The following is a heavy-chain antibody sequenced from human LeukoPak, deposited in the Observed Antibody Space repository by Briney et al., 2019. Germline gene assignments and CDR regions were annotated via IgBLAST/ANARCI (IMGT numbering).Heavy chain of an antibody. CDR2: INPNSGGT. CDR1: GYTFTGYY. V-gene: IGHV1-2*02. J-gene: IGHJ2*01. CDR3: ARCRYDILTGYSSYWYFDL. Sequence: ASVKVSCKASGYTFTGYYMHWVRQAPGQGLEWMGWINPNSGGTNYAQKFQGRVTMTRDTSISTAYMELSRLRSDDTAVYYCARCRYDILTGYSSYWYFDLWGRGTLVTVSS. D-gene: IGHD3-9*01.